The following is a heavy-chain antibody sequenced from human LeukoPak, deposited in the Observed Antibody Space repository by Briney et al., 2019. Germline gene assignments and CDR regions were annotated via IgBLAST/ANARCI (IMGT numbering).Heavy chain of an antibody. CDR3: ARDGPLPDGGYYYRDV. CDR1: GFTFSSYA. D-gene: IGHD3-16*01. V-gene: IGHV3-30*04. CDR2: IPYDGSNN. Sequence: GGSLRLSCAASGFTFSSYAMHWVRQAPGKGLELGAVIPYDGSNNYYADSVKGRFTISRENAKNSLYLPMNSQRAEDTAVYYCARDGPLPDGGYYYRDVWGKGTTVSVSS. J-gene: IGHJ6*03.